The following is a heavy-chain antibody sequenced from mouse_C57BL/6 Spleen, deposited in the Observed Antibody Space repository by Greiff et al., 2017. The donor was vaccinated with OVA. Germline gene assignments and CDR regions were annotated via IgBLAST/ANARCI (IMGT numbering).Heavy chain of an antibody. CDR2: ISYDGSN. V-gene: IGHV3-6*01. J-gene: IGHJ2*01. Sequence: ESGPGLVKPSQSLSLTCSVTGYSITSGYYWNWIRQFPGNKLEWMGYISYDGSNNYNPSLKNRISITRDTSKNQFFLKLNSVTTEDTATYYCARRVYYFDYWGQGTTLTVSS. CDR3: ARRVYYFDY. CDR1: GYSITSGYY.